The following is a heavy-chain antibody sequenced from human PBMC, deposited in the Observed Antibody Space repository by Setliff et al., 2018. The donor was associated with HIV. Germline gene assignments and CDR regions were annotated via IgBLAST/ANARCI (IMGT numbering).Heavy chain of an antibody. CDR2: IYTSGST. Sequence: PSETLSLTCTVSGGSISSYYWSWIRLPPGKGLEWIGYIYTSGSTYFNPSLKSRVTISLDTSKNQFSLKVSSMTAADTAVYYCARNSKNWNYPVEYYDYYMDVWGTGTTVTVSS. D-gene: IGHD1-7*01. CDR1: GGSISSYY. J-gene: IGHJ6*03. V-gene: IGHV4-4*08. CDR3: ARNSKNWNYPVEYYDYYMDV.